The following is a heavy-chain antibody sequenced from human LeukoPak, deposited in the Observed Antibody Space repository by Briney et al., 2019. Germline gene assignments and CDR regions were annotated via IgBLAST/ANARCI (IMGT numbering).Heavy chain of an antibody. CDR1: GFAFSRFA. CDR2: LSGNGHQS. D-gene: IGHD3-22*01. Sequence: GGSLRLSCSASGFAFSRFAMTWVRHLPGKGLDWVSTLSGNGHQSYYGDSVKGRFSVSRDNSKNILCLQMDSLRADDSALYYCAKDANYYDSSGFFIPFDYWGQGTLVTVSS. CDR3: AKDANYYDSSGFFIPFDY. J-gene: IGHJ4*02. V-gene: IGHV3-23*01.